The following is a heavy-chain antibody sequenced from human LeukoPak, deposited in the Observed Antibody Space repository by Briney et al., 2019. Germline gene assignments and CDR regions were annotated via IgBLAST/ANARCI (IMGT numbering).Heavy chain of an antibody. D-gene: IGHD6-13*01. J-gene: IGHJ4*02. CDR1: GFPFNAYW. CDR2: IRQDGDTK. Sequence: GSLRLSCAASGFPFNAYWMTWVRQAPGKGLEWVANIRQDGDTKYYVDSVKGRFTISRDNAMNPLYLQMNSLRAEDTAIYYCARSLPYGTTWYGRSDFWGQGTLVTVSS. V-gene: IGHV3-7*03. CDR3: ARSLPYGTTWYGRSDF.